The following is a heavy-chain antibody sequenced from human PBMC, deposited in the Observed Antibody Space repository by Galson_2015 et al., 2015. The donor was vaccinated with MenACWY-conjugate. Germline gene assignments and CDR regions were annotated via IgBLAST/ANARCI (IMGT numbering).Heavy chain of an antibody. CDR3: ARRATTGWFDP. CDR1: GASMSNYS. J-gene: IGHJ5*02. V-gene: IGHV4-59*13. D-gene: IGHD4-17*01. CDR2: IYHSGAT. Sequence: SETLSLTCTVSGASMSNYSWTWVRQTPEKGLEWIGHIYHSGATNYNPSLQSRVIISADASKGQISLNLASVSAADTAVYFCARRATTGWFDPWGQGIQVTVSS.